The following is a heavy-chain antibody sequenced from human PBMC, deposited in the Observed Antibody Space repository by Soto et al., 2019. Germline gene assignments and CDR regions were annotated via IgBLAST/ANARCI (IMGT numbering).Heavy chain of an antibody. V-gene: IGHV1-46*01. CDR2: INPSGGST. Sequence: QVQLVQSGAEVKKPGASVKVSCKASGNTFTSYYMHWVRQAPGQGLEWMGVINPSGGSTNYAQKFQGRGTMTRDTSTSTVYMELSSLTSEDTAVYSCARAFGAADAFDIWGQGTMVTVSS. J-gene: IGHJ3*02. CDR1: GNTFTSYY. D-gene: IGHD3-16*01. CDR3: ARAFGAADAFDI.